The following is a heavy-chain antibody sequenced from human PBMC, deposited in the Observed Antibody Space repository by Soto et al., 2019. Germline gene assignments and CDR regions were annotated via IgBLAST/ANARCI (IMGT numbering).Heavy chain of an antibody. CDR3: AKNRDTGVAGTSCWFDP. CDR1: GFTFSTYA. J-gene: IGHJ5*02. V-gene: IGHV3-23*01. CDR2: ITGIGSTT. D-gene: IGHD6-19*01. Sequence: PGGSLRLSCAASGFTFSTYAMSWVRQAPGKGLEWVSAITGIGSTTYYADSVEGRFTISRDNSKNTLFLQMNSLRAEDTAVYYCAKNRDTGVAGTSCWFDPWGQGTLVTVSS.